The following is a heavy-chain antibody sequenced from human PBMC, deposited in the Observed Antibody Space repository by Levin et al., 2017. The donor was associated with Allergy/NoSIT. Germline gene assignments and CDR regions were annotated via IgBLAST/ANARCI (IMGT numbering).Heavy chain of an antibody. CDR1: GGSISSGGYS. Sequence: SETLSLTCAVSGGSISSGGYSWSWIRQPPGKGLEWIGNIYLSGSTNDNPSLKSRVTMSVDRSKNQCSLKLSYVTAADTDVSYCARVAGYSYGYYFDYWGPGTLVTVSS. D-gene: IGHD5-18*01. V-gene: IGHV4-30-2*01. CDR2: IYLSGST. CDR3: ARVAGYSYGYYFDY. J-gene: IGHJ4*02.